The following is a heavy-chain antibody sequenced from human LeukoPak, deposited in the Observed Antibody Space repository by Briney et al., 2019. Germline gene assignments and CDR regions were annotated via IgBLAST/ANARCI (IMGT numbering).Heavy chain of an antibody. V-gene: IGHV5-51*01. J-gene: IGHJ4*02. D-gene: IGHD3-22*01. Sequence: GESPKISCKGSGYSFTSYWIGWVRQLPGKGLEWMGIIYPGDSDTRYSPSFQGQVTISADKSISTAYLQWSSLKASDTAMYYCARLYDSSGYYSGYWGQGTLVTVSS. CDR3: ARLYDSSGYYSGY. CDR1: GYSFTSYW. CDR2: IYPGDSDT.